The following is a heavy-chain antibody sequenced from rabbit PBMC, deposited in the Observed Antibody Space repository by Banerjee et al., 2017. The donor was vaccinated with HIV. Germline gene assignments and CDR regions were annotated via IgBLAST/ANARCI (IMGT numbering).Heavy chain of an antibody. CDR1: GFDLSSYYY. V-gene: IGHV1S45*01. CDR3: ARDLAGVIGWNFNL. J-gene: IGHJ4*01. CDR2: IYAGSSGTT. D-gene: IGHD4-1*01. Sequence: QEQLEESGGGLVKPEGSLTLTCKASGFDLSSYYYMCWVRQAPGKGLEWIACIYAGSSGTTYYASWVNGRFTISKTSSTTVTLQMTSLTAADTATYFCARDLAGVIGWNFNLWGQGTLVTVS.